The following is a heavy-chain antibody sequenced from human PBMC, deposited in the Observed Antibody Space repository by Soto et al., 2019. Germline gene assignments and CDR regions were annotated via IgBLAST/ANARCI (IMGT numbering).Heavy chain of an antibody. Sequence: QVQLQESGPGLVKPSETLSLTCTVSGCSISSYYWRWIRQPAGKGLAWIGLIYTSGSTNYNPSLKSRVDMSVDTSETQFSLNLSSVTAADTAEYYCAGEILILDAFDIWGQWTMLTVSS. CDR3: AGEILILDAFDI. J-gene: IGHJ3*02. CDR2: IYTSGST. CDR1: GCSISSYY. V-gene: IGHV4-4*07. D-gene: IGHD3-16*01.